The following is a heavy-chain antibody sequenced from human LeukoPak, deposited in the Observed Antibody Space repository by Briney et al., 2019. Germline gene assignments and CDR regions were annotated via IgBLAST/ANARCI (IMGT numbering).Heavy chain of an antibody. CDR2: VYYTGST. Sequence: SETLSLTCTVSGGSISFYYWSWIRQPPGKGLELIGYVYYTGSTDYNPSLKNRVTMSVDTSKNQFSLKLSSVTAADTAVYYCARHGSRRDGYNYDYWGQGTLVTVSS. V-gene: IGHV4-59*08. CDR3: ARHGSRRDGYNYDY. D-gene: IGHD5-24*01. CDR1: GGSISFYY. J-gene: IGHJ4*02.